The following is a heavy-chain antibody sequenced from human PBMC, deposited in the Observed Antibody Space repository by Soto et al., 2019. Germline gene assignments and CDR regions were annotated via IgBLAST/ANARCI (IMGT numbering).Heavy chain of an antibody. J-gene: IGHJ4*02. Sequence: QVQLVESGGGLVKPGGSLRLSCAASGFTFSDYYMSWIRQAPGKGLEWGSYISSSGSTIYYADSVQGRFTISRDNAKNCMYLQMNSLRAEDTAVYYCARDTLDYGDRLDPFDYWGQGTLVTVSS. CDR3: ARDTLDYGDRLDPFDY. D-gene: IGHD4-17*01. V-gene: IGHV3-11*01. CDR2: ISSSGSTI. CDR1: GFTFSDYY.